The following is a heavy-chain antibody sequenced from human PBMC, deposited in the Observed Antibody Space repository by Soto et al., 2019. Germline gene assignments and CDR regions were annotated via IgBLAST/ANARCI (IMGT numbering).Heavy chain of an antibody. CDR3: ARGGGDYDSSGYYFFDY. CDR1: GGSISSTNW. Sequence: SETLSLTCGVSGGSISSTNWWSWVRQPPGKGLEWIGEIYHSGSTNYNPSLKSRVTVSVDKSKNQFSLKLSSVTAADTAVYYCARGGGDYDSSGYYFFDYWGQGTLVTVSS. CDR2: IYHSGST. J-gene: IGHJ4*02. V-gene: IGHV4-4*02. D-gene: IGHD3-22*01.